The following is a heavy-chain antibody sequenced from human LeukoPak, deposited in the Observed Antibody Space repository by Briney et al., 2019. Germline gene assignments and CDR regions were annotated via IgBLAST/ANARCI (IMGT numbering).Heavy chain of an antibody. D-gene: IGHD3-22*01. Sequence: SETLSLTCAVYGGSFSGYYWSWIRQPPGKGLEWIGEISHSGSTNYNPSLKSRVTISVDTSKNQFSLKLSSVTAADTAVYYCARVGPYYYDSSGYYYPAPFDIWGQGTMVTVSS. CDR1: GGSFSGYY. V-gene: IGHV4-34*01. CDR3: ARVGPYYYDSSGYYYPAPFDI. J-gene: IGHJ3*02. CDR2: ISHSGST.